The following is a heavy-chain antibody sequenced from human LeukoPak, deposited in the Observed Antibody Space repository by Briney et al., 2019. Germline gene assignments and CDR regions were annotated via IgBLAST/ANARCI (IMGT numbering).Heavy chain of an antibody. J-gene: IGHJ4*01. CDR1: GYTFTSYG. Sequence: ASVKVSCKASGYTFTSYGISWVRQAPGQGLEWMGWISAYNGNTHYAQKLQGRVTMTTDTSTSTAYMELRSLRSDDTAVYYCVRTPCYDRNDFYRHFDHWGHGSLVTVSS. D-gene: IGHD3-22*01. CDR2: ISAYNGNT. CDR3: VRTPCYDRNDFYRHFDH. V-gene: IGHV1-18*01.